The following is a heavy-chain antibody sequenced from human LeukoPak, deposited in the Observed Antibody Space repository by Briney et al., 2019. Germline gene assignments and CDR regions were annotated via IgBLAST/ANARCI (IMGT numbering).Heavy chain of an antibody. V-gene: IGHV3-21*04. CDR1: GFTFSSYS. CDR2: ISSSSSYL. D-gene: IGHD2-21*01. J-gene: IGHJ4*02. Sequence: GGSLRLSCAASGFTFSSYSMDWVRQAPGKGLEWVSSISSSSSYLYYADSAKGRFTISRDNAKNSLYLQMNSLRAEDTAVYYCARKGGAGYIIIHHDSWGQGTLVTVSS. CDR3: ARKGGAGYIIIHHDS.